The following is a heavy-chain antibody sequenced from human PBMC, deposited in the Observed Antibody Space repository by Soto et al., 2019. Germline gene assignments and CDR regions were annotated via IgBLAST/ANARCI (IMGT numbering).Heavy chain of an antibody. J-gene: IGHJ6*02. Sequence: GGSLRLSCAASGFTFSSYSMNWVRQAPGKGLEWVSYISSSSSTIYYADSVKGRFTISRDNAKNSLYLQMNSLRDEDTAVYYCARDIGSSSSYYGMDVWGQGTTVTVSS. V-gene: IGHV3-48*02. CDR1: GFTFSSYS. CDR3: ARDIGSSSSYYGMDV. CDR2: ISSSSSTI. D-gene: IGHD6-6*01.